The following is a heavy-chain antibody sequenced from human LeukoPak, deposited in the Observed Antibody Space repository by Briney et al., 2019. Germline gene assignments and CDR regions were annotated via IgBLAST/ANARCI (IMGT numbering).Heavy chain of an antibody. CDR3: AGNNWNAWWYFAY. Sequence: PSETLSLTCAVYGGSFSGYYWSWIRQPPGKGLEWIGEINHSGSTNYNPSLKSRVTISVDTSKNQFSLKLSSVTAADTAVYYCAGNNWNAWWYFAYWGQVTLVTVPS. CDR2: INHSGST. J-gene: IGHJ4*02. CDR1: GGSFSGYY. V-gene: IGHV4-34*01. D-gene: IGHD1-1*01.